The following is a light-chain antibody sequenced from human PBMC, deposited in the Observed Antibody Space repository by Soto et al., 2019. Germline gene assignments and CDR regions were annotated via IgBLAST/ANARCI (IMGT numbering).Light chain of an antibody. V-gene: IGKV2-28*01. J-gene: IGKJ2*01. CDR3: MQALQTPYT. CDR1: QRLLHSNGNTF. Sequence: EIVMTQSPPSLTVTPGEPASISCRSSQRLLHSNGNTFLDWYLQKPGQSPQLLIYLGSNRASGVPDRVSGSEAGTDFTLKISRVEAEDVGVYDCMQALQTPYTFGQGTKLEIK. CDR2: LGS.